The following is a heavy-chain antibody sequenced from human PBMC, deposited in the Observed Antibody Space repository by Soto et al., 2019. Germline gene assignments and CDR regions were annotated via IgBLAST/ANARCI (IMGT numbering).Heavy chain of an antibody. J-gene: IGHJ6*02. Sequence: QVQLVESGGGVVQPGRSLRLSCAASGFTFSSYAMHWVRQAPGKGLEWVAVISYDGSNKYYADSVKGRFTISRDKSKNTLYLQMNSLRAEDTAVYYCECSSSYYGMDVWGQGTTVTVSS. V-gene: IGHV3-30-3*01. CDR2: ISYDGSNK. CDR1: GFTFSSYA. CDR3: ECSSSYYGMDV. D-gene: IGHD6-6*01.